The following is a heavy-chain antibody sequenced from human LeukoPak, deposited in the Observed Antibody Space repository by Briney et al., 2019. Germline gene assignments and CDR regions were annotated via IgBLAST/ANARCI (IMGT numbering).Heavy chain of an antibody. Sequence: SETLSLTCTVSGGSISSGSSYWGWIRQPPGKGLEWIGTIYYSGSTYSNPPLQSRVTIFVVTSKDQFSLKLSSVTAADTAVYYCARLMRIIMVRGVFDYWGQGTLVTVSS. D-gene: IGHD3-10*01. CDR1: GGSISSGSSY. J-gene: IGHJ4*02. V-gene: IGHV4-39*01. CDR2: IYYSGST. CDR3: ARLMRIIMVRGVFDY.